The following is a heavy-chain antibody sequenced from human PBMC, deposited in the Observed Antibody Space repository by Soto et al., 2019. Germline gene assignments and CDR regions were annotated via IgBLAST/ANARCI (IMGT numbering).Heavy chain of an antibody. J-gene: IGHJ4*02. D-gene: IGHD3-22*01. V-gene: IGHV1-18*04. CDR1: GYTFTSYG. CDR2: ISAYNGNT. Sequence: QVQLVQSGAEVKKPGASVKVSCKASGYTFTSYGISWVRQAPGHGLEWMGWISAYNGNTNYAQKLQGRVTMTTDTSTSTAYMELRSLRSDDTAVYYCARVRYYYDSSGYPDYWGQGTLVTVSS. CDR3: ARVRYYYDSSGYPDY.